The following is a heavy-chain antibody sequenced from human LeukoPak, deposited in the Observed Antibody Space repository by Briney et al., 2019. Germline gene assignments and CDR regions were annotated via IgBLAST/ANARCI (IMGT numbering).Heavy chain of an antibody. Sequence: GESLKISCKGPGYSFTTYWIGWVRQMPGKGLEWMGIIYPSDSDSRYSPSFQGQVTISADKSSSTAYLQWSSLKASDSATYYCARRIGYCSGGSCYVDYWGQGTLVTVSS. CDR2: IYPSDSDS. CDR1: GYSFTTYW. D-gene: IGHD2-15*01. V-gene: IGHV5-51*01. J-gene: IGHJ4*02. CDR3: ARRIGYCSGGSCYVDY.